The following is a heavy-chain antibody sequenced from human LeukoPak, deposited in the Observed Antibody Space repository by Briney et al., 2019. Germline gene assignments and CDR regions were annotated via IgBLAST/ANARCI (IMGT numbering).Heavy chain of an antibody. J-gene: IGHJ4*02. V-gene: IGHV3-48*04. CDR1: GFTFSSYA. Sequence: GGSLRLSCAASGFTFSSYAMSWVRQAPGKGLEWVSYISSSGSTIYYADSVKGRFTISRDNAKNSLYLQMNSLRAEDTAVYYCARDPQTYDYGDYFWGQGTLVTVSS. CDR3: ARDPQTYDYGDYF. D-gene: IGHD4-17*01. CDR2: ISSSGSTI.